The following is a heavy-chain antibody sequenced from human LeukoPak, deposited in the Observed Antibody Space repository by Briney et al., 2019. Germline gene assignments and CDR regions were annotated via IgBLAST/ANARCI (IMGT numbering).Heavy chain of an antibody. Sequence: PGGSLRLSCAASGFTFSSYTMSWVRQAPGKGLEWVSSISSSGYNIYYADSVKGRFTISRDNAKNSLYLQMNSLRAEDTAVYYCARDRKWLRVLKANYYYYGMDVWGQGTTVTVSS. CDR2: ISSSGYNI. J-gene: IGHJ6*02. D-gene: IGHD5-12*01. V-gene: IGHV3-21*01. CDR1: GFTFSSYT. CDR3: ARDRKWLRVLKANYYYYGMDV.